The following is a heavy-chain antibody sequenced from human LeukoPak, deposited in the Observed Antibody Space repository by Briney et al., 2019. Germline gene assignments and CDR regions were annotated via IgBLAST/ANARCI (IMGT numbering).Heavy chain of an antibody. CDR3: ARDRSMDWFDP. Sequence: ASVKVSCKASGYTFTAYYMHWVRQAPGQGLEWMGWINPNSGGTNYAQKLQGRVTMTTDTSTSTAYMELRSLRSDDTAVYYCARDRSMDWFDPWGQGTLVTVSS. V-gene: IGHV1-2*02. J-gene: IGHJ5*02. CDR2: INPNSGGT. CDR1: GYTFTAYY.